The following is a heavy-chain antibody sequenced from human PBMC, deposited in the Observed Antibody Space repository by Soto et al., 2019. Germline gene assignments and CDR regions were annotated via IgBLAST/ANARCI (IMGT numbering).Heavy chain of an antibody. CDR2: ISGTGSTT. Sequence: DEHLVQSVGGLGQPGGSLRLSCAGSGFTFKTYGMNWVRRAPGKGLEWIAFISGTGSTTDYADSVQGRFIVSRDNSNNSLHLQVNSLRSDDTAVYYCAREGCTSASCYSYIRAFDVWGQGTDVSVSS. CDR1: GFTFKTYG. CDR3: AREGCTSASCYSYIRAFDV. J-gene: IGHJ3*01. D-gene: IGHD2-21*02. V-gene: IGHV3-48*01.